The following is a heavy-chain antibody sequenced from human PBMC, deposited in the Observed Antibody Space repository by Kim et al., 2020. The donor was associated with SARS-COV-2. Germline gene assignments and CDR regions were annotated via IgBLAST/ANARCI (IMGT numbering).Heavy chain of an antibody. CDR3: ARGHDYAEGLPYSDGMDV. CDR1: GGSISSYY. CDR2: IYYSGST. V-gene: IGHV4-59*01. D-gene: IGHD4-17*01. J-gene: IGHJ6*02. Sequence: SETLSLTCTVSGGSISSYYWSWIWQRPCKGLEWIGYIYYSGSTNSNPSPKSRVTISVDTSKNQYSLKLSSVTAADPAVDDCARGHDYAEGLPYSDGMDVWGHGTTVTVS.